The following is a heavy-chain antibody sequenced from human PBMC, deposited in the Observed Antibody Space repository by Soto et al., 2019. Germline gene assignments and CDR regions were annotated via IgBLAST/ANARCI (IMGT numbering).Heavy chain of an antibody. Sequence: GGSLRLSCAASGFTFSSYGMHWVRQAPGKGLEWVAVISYDGSNKYYADSVKGRFTISRDNSKNTLYLQMNSLRAEDTAVYYCAKDGYSSGWDDYYYYYGMDVWGQGTTVTVSS. CDR2: ISYDGSNK. CDR3: AKDGYSSGWDDYYYYYGMDV. V-gene: IGHV3-30*18. D-gene: IGHD6-19*01. CDR1: GFTFSSYG. J-gene: IGHJ6*02.